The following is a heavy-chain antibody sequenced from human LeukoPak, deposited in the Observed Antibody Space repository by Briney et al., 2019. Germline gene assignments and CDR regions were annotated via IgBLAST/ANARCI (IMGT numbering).Heavy chain of an antibody. J-gene: IGHJ4*02. D-gene: IGHD1-26*01. CDR3: VTGGSYFGY. Sequence: GWSLRGSCGAAGYTCRDNWRSWERQATGNWLEWVANIEVDGSEKNYLDSVKGRFTISSHNAKNSLYLQMNSLRVEDTAVYYCVTGGSYFGYWGQGTLVTVSS. CDR1: GYTCRDNW. V-gene: IGHV3-7*01. CDR2: IEVDGSEK.